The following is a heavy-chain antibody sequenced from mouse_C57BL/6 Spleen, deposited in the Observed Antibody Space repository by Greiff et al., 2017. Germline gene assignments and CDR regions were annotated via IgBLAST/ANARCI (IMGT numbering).Heavy chain of an antibody. CDR1: GYTFTSYW. V-gene: IGHV1-72*01. CDR3: ARGGFNYYGSGLDY. Sequence: QVQLQQPGAELVKPGASVKLSCKASGYTFTSYWMHWVKQRPGRGLEGIGRIDPNSGGTKYNEKFKSKATLTVDKPSSTAYMQLSSLTSEDSAVYYCARGGFNYYGSGLDYWGQGTTLTVSS. D-gene: IGHD1-1*01. J-gene: IGHJ2*01. CDR2: IDPNSGGT.